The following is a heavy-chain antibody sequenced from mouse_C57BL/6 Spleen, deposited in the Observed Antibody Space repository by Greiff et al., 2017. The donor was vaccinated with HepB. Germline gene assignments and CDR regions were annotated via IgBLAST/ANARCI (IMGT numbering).Heavy chain of an antibody. Sequence: VQLQQPGAELVKPGASVKLSCKASSYTFTSYWMHWVKQRPGQGLEWIGMIHPNSGSTNYNEKFKSKATLTVDKSSSTAYMQLSSLTSEDSAVYYCARSVNWDYFDYWGQGTTLTVSS. CDR3: ARSVNWDYFDY. CDR2: IHPNSGST. J-gene: IGHJ2*01. CDR1: SYTFTSYW. V-gene: IGHV1-64*01. D-gene: IGHD4-1*01.